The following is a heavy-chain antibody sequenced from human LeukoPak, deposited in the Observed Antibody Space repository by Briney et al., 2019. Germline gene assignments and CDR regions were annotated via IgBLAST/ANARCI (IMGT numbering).Heavy chain of an antibody. CDR3: ARGGPSVDAFDI. J-gene: IGHJ3*02. D-gene: IGHD6-25*01. CDR2: IYYSGST. V-gene: IGHV4-59*01. CDR1: GGSISSYY. Sequence: SETLSLTCTVSGGSISSYYWSWIRQPPGKGLEWIGYIYYSGSTNYNPSLKSRVTISVDTSKNQFSLKLSSVTAADTAVYYCARGGPSVDAFDIWGQGTMVTVSS.